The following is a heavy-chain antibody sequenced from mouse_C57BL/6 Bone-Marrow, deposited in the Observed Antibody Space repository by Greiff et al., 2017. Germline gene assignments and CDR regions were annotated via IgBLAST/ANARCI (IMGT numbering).Heavy chain of an antibody. CDR1: GFNIKDDY. Sequence: VQLQQSGAELVRPGASVKLSCTASGFNIKDDYMHWVKQRPEQGLEWIGWIDPENGDTEYASKFQGKATITADTSSNTAYLQLSSLTSEDTAVYYCTTGYRLYFDYWGQGTTLTVSS. J-gene: IGHJ2*01. D-gene: IGHD2-2*01. V-gene: IGHV14-4*01. CDR3: TTGYRLYFDY. CDR2: IDPENGDT.